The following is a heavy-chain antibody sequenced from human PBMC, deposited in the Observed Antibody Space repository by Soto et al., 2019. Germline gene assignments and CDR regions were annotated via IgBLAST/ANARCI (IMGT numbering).Heavy chain of an antibody. V-gene: IGHV3-53*04. D-gene: IGHD5-12*01. CDR2: IYSGGST. J-gene: IGHJ6*02. CDR1: GFTVSSNY. CDR3: AGDRRDGYKSYYYYGMDV. Sequence: GGSLRLSCAASGFTVSSNYMSWVRQAPGKGLEWVSVIYSGGSTYYTASVKGRFTISRHNSKNTLYIQMNSLRDEDPAVYDCAGDRRDGYKSYYYYGMDVWGQGTTVTVSS.